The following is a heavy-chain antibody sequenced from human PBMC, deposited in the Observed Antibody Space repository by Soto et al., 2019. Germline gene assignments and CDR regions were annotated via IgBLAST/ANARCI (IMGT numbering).Heavy chain of an antibody. V-gene: IGHV1-3*01. J-gene: IGHJ4*02. D-gene: IGHD1-26*01. CDR2: INAGNGNT. CDR1: GYTFTSYA. CDR3: ARDGGATGD. Sequence: QVQLVQSGAEVKKPGASVKVSCKASGYTFTSYAMHWVRQAPGQRLEWMGWINAGNGNTKYSQKFQGRVTITRDTSATTAYMELSSVRSDDAAVYYCARDGGATGDWGQGTLVTVSS.